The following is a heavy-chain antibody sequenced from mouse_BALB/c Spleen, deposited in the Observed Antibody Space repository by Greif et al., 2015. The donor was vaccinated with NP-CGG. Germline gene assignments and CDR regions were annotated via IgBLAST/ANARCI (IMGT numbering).Heavy chain of an antibody. V-gene: IGHV1-63*02. D-gene: IGHD2-14*01. Sequence: QVQLKESGAELVRPGTSVKISCKASGYTFTNYWLGWVKQRPGHGLEWIGDIYPGGGYTNYNEKFKGKATLTADTSSSTAYMQLSSLTSEDSAVYFCARKRYYAMDYWGQGTSVTVSS. J-gene: IGHJ4*01. CDR2: IYPGGGYT. CDR3: ARKRYYAMDY. CDR1: GYTFTNYW.